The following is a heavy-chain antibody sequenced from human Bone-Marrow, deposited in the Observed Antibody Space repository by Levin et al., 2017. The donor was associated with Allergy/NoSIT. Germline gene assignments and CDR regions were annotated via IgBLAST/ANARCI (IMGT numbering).Heavy chain of an antibody. V-gene: IGHV5-51*01. CDR3: ARVVATVYYYYGMDV. J-gene: IGHJ6*02. CDR1: GYSFTSYW. D-gene: IGHD5-12*01. CDR2: IYPGDSDT. Sequence: GESLKISCKGSGYSFTSYWIGWVRQMPGKGLEWMGIIYPGDSDTRYSPSFQGQGTISVDKSISTAYLQWSSLKASDTAMYYCARVVATVYYYYGMDVWGQGTTVTVSS.